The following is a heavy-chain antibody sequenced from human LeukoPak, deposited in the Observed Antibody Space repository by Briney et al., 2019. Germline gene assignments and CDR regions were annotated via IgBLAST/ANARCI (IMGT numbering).Heavy chain of an antibody. V-gene: IGHV4-34*01. CDR3: ARGITVTSWFDP. J-gene: IGHJ5*02. D-gene: IGHD4-17*01. CDR1: GGSFSDYY. CDR2: INHSGST. Sequence: SETLSLTCAVYGGSFSDYYWSWIRQPPGKGLEWIGEINHSGSTNYNPSLKSRVTISVDTSKNQFSLKLSSVTAADTAVYYCARGITVTSWFDPWGQGTLVTVSS.